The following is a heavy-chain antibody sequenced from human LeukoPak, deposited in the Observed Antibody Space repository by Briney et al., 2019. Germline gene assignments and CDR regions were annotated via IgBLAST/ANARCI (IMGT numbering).Heavy chain of an antibody. J-gene: IGHJ6*02. CDR1: GFTFSSYS. Sequence: GGSLRLSCAASGFTFSSYSMNWVRQAPGKGLEWVSSISSSSSYIYYADSVKGRFTISRDNAKNSLYLQMNSLRAEDTAVYYCARDLRYEKPRMPYYAMDVWGQGTTVTVSS. V-gene: IGHV3-21*01. D-gene: IGHD5-12*01. CDR2: ISSSSSYI. CDR3: ARDLRYEKPRMPYYAMDV.